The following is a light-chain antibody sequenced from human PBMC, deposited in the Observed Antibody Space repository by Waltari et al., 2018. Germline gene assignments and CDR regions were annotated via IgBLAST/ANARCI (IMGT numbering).Light chain of an antibody. V-gene: IGLV2-14*01. J-gene: IGLJ1*01. CDR3: SSYTSSRTVV. Sequence: QSALTQPASVSGSPGQSIAISCTGTSGDVGAYNYVSWYQQYPGKAPQVLIYEVTNRPSGFSSRFSGSKSGNTASLTISGLQPDDEADYYCSSYTSSRTVVFGTGTEVTVL. CDR1: SGDVGAYNY. CDR2: EVT.